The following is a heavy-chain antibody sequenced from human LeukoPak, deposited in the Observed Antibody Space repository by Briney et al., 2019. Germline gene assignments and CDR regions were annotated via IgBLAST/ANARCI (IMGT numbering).Heavy chain of an antibody. D-gene: IGHD6-13*01. V-gene: IGHV3-23*01. Sequence: GGSLRLSCAASGFTFSSYAMSWVRQAPGKGLEWVSAISGSGGSTYYADSVKGRFTISRGNSKNTLYLQMNSLRAEDTAVYYCAKASSWLTYYFDYWGQGTLVTVSS. J-gene: IGHJ4*02. CDR1: GFTFSSYA. CDR2: ISGSGGST. CDR3: AKASSWLTYYFDY.